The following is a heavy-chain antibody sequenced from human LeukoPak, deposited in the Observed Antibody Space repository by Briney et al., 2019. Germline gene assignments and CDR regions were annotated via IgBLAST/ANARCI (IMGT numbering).Heavy chain of an antibody. D-gene: IGHD1-26*01. CDR2: IYYSGAT. J-gene: IGHJ2*01. Sequence: SETLSLTCAVSGDSISNGYYWGWIRQPPGKGLEWIGSIYYSGATHYNPSLKSRVTISVDTSKNQLSLTLNSVTAADTAVYYCARLGYSGSYYRGWYFDLGGRGTLVTVSS. CDR3: ARLGYSGSYYRGWYFDL. V-gene: IGHV4-38-2*01. CDR1: GDSISNGYY.